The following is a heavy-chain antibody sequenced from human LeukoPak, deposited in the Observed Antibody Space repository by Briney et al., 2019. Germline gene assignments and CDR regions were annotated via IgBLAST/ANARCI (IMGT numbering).Heavy chain of an antibody. J-gene: IGHJ6*02. Sequence: GGSLRLSCAASGFTVSSNYMSWVRQAPGKGLEWVAVIWYDGSKKYYADSVKGRFIISRDNSRNTLYLQMNSLRVEDTTVYYCARDSIPLAGSYYHHYGLDVWGQGTTVSVSS. CDR3: ARDSIPLAGSYYHHYGLDV. CDR1: GFTVSSNY. V-gene: IGHV3-33*08. D-gene: IGHD6-19*01. CDR2: IWYDGSKK.